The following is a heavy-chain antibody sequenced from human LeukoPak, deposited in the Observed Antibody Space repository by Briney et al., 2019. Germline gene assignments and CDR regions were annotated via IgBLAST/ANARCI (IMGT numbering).Heavy chain of an antibody. CDR3: ANGGVVAARIDY. D-gene: IGHD2-15*01. CDR1: GFTFSSYA. J-gene: IGHJ4*02. V-gene: IGHV3-23*01. CDR2: ISGSGGST. Sequence: GGSLRLSCAASGFTFSSYAMSWVRQAPGKGLEWVSAISGSGGSTYYADFVKGRFTISRDNSKNTLYLQMNSLRAEDTAVYYCANGGVVAARIDYWGQGTLVTVSS.